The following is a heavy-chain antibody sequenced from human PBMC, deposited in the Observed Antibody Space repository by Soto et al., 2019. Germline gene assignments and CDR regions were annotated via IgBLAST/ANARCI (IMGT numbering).Heavy chain of an antibody. J-gene: IGHJ4*02. CDR1: GGSISSSSYY. Sequence: SETLSLTCTVSGGSISSSSYYWGWIRQPPGKGLEWIGSIYYSGSTYYNPSLKSRVTISVDTSKNQFSLKLSSVTAADTAVYYCASMTTVVTPYYFDYWGQGXLVTVYS. CDR3: ASMTTVVTPYYFDY. CDR2: IYYSGST. V-gene: IGHV4-39*01. D-gene: IGHD4-17*01.